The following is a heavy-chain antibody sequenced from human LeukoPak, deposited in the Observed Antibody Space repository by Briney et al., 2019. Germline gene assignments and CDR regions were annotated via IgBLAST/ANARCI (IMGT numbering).Heavy chain of an antibody. CDR2: INPNTGGT. J-gene: IGHJ4*02. V-gene: IGHV1-2*02. CDR3: ARDYHDSSGHTYYFDN. D-gene: IGHD3-22*01. Sequence: ASVKVSCKASGYTFSGYYVHWVRQPPGHGLEWIGRINPNTGGTTYAQKFQGRVTMTRDTSISTAYMELSRLRSDDTAVYYCARDYHDSSGHTYYFDNWGQGTLVTVSS. CDR1: GYTFSGYY.